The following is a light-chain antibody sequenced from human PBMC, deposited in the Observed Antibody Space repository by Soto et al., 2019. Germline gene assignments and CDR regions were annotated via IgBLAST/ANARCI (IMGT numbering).Light chain of an antibody. V-gene: IGLV2-14*01. CDR1: SSDVGGYNY. CDR3: SSYTSSSTLEV. CDR2: DVS. Sequence: QSVLTQPASVSGSPGQSITISCTGTSSDVGGYNYVSWYQQHPGKAPKLMIYDVSNRPSGVSNRFSGSKSGNTASLTISGLQPEDEADYYCSSYTSSSTLEVFGTGTKVTV. J-gene: IGLJ1*01.